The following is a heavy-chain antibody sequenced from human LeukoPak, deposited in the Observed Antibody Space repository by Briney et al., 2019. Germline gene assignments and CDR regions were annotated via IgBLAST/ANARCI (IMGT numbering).Heavy chain of an antibody. V-gene: IGHV4-59*08. CDR3: ARVTTTVTRGDAFDI. J-gene: IGHJ3*02. D-gene: IGHD4-17*01. Sequence: PSETLSLTCTVSGGSISSYYWSWIRQPPGKGLEWIGYIYYSGSTNYNPSLKSRVTISVDTSKNQFSLKLSSVTAADTAVYYCARVTTTVTRGDAFDIWGQGTMVTVSS. CDR1: GGSISSYY. CDR2: IYYSGST.